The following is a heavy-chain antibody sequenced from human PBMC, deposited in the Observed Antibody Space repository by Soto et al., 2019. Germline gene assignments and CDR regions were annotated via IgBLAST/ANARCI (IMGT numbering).Heavy chain of an antibody. V-gene: IGHV2-5*02. Sequence: QITLKESGPTLVKPTQTLTLTCTFSGFSLNTGGLGVGWIRQPPGKALEWLALIYWDGDKRYSPSLKSRLSITKDTSNXXXXXXXXXXXXXXTXXXXXXXXXXGGDCLXXXSSHYYYGMDVWGQGTTVTVSS. CDR3: XXXXXGGDCLXXXSSHYYYGMDV. D-gene: IGHD2-21*02. CDR1: GFSLNTGGLG. CDR2: IYWDGDK. J-gene: IGHJ6*02.